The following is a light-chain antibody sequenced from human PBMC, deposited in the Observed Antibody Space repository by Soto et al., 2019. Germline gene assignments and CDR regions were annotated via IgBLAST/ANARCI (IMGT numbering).Light chain of an antibody. V-gene: IGLV2-11*01. J-gene: IGLJ1*01. CDR1: SSDVCGYNY. CDR3: CSYAGSYTLPYV. Sequence: QSVLTQPRSVSGSPGQSVTISCTGTSSDVCGYNYVSWYQQHPGKAPKLMIYDVSKRPSGVPDRFSGSKSGNTASLTISGLQAEDEADYYCCSYAGSYTLPYVFGTGTKSPS. CDR2: DVS.